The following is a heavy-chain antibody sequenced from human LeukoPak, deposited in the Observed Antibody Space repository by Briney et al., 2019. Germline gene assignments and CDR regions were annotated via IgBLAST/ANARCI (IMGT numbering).Heavy chain of an antibody. J-gene: IGHJ6*02. CDR1: GGSISDSSCY. D-gene: IGHD2-2*02. V-gene: IGHV4-39*01. CDR2: IYYSGST. CDR3: ARHGDIVVVPAAILHDYYYYGMDV. Sequence: SETLSLTCAVSGGSISDSSCYWGWIRQPPGKGLEWIGSIYYSGSTYYNPSLKSRVTISVDTSKNQFSLKLSSVTAADTAVYYCARHGDIVVVPAAILHDYYYYGMDVWGQGTTVTVSS.